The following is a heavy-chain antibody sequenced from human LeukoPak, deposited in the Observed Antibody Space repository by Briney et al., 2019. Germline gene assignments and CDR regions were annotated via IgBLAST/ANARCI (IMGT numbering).Heavy chain of an antibody. D-gene: IGHD3-22*01. CDR2: IKQDGSEK. V-gene: IGHV3-7*01. CDR3: ARALTYYYDSSGYYFDY. CDR1: GFTFSSYW. J-gene: IGHJ4*02. Sequence: GGSLRLSCAASGFTFSSYWMSWVRQAPGKGLEWVANIKQDGSEKYYVDSVKGRFTIPRDNAKNSLYLQMNSLRAEDTAVYYRARALTYYYDSSGYYFDYWGQGTLVTVSS.